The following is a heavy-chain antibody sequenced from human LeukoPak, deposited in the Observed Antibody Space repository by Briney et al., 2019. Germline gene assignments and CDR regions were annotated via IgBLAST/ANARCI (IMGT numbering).Heavy chain of an antibody. J-gene: IGHJ4*02. Sequence: PSETLSLTGTVSGGSSTPYYWSWIRQPPGKGLEWIGYIYYSGSTNYNPSLKSRVTISVDTSKNQVSLKLSSVTAADTAVYFCARVFSYSSSWSFDYWGLGTLVTVSS. D-gene: IGHD6-13*01. V-gene: IGHV4-59*01. CDR3: ARVFSYSSSWSFDY. CDR2: IYYSGST. CDR1: GGSSTPYY.